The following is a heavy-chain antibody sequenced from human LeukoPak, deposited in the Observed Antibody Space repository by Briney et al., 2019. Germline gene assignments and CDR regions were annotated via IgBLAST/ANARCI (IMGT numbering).Heavy chain of an antibody. Sequence: GGSLRLSCAASGFTFSDYGMSWVRQAPGKGLEWVSAVSGSGAYTYYADSVKGRFTISRDNAKNSLYLQMNSLRAEDTAVYYCARVFRLGSGSYYWAPARVAYYYYMDVWGKGTTVTVSS. J-gene: IGHJ6*03. V-gene: IGHV3-21*01. CDR1: GFTFSDYG. D-gene: IGHD3-10*02. CDR3: ARVFRLGSGSYYWAPARVAYYYYMDV. CDR2: VSGSGAYT.